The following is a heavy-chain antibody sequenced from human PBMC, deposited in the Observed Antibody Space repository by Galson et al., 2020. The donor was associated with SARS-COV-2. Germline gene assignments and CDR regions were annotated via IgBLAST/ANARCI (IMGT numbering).Heavy chain of an antibody. Sequence: AGGSLRLSCAASGNTLSSYAMHWVRQAPGTGLEWVAIIWNDGSNKYYADSVKGRFTISRDSSKNTLYLQMNSLRPEDTAVYYCAKRTDYYDYAMGVWGQGSTVTVSS. V-gene: IGHV3-30*02. J-gene: IGHJ6*02. CDR2: IWNDGSNK. CDR3: AKRTDYYDYAMGV. CDR1: GNTLSSYA.